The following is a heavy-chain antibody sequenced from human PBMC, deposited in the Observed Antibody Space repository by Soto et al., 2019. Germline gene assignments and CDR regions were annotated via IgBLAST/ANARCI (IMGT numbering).Heavy chain of an antibody. CDR3: ARHVGCSGGPCYNDY. J-gene: IGHJ4*02. CDR1: GYRFSSYW. D-gene: IGHD2-15*01. CDR2: IYPGDSDT. Sequence: GESQKISCQGSGYRFSSYWIGLVRQMRGKGLEWMGIIYPGDSDTRYSPSFEGQVTISADASNNTAYLQWNSLKASDTAMFYCARHVGCSGGPCYNDYWGQGTLVTVSS. V-gene: IGHV5-51*01.